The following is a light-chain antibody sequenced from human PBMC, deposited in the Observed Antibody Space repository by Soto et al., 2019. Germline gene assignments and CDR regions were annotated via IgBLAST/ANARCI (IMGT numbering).Light chain of an antibody. V-gene: IGKV3-11*01. Sequence: EIVLTQSPATLSLSPGERATLSCRASQSVSSYLAWYQQKPGQAPRLLIYDASNRATGIPARFSGSGSGTDFTLTINRLAPEDSAMYYCQQYGSSPYNFGQGSKLEIK. CDR3: QQYGSSPYN. CDR1: QSVSSY. J-gene: IGKJ2*01. CDR2: DAS.